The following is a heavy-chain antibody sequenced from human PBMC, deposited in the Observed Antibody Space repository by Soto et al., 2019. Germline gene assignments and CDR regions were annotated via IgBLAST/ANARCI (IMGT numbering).Heavy chain of an antibody. D-gene: IGHD3-9*01. CDR1: GYSFTSYW. J-gene: IGHJ6*02. CDR2: IDPSDSYT. V-gene: IGHV5-10-1*01. CDR3: ARTIRGSYYDILTGYSFRGMDF. Sequence: PGESLKISCKGSGYSFTSYWISWVRQMPGKGLEWMGRIDPSDSYTNYSPSFQGHVTISADKSISTAYLQWSSLKASDTAMYYCARTIRGSYYDILTGYSFRGMDFGGQGTRVTVSS.